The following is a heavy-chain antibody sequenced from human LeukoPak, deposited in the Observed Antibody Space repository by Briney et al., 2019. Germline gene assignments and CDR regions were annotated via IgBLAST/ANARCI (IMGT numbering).Heavy chain of an antibody. J-gene: IGHJ4*02. CDR1: GFTFSSYA. V-gene: IGHV3-23*01. CDR3: ARDDYDTSVFDY. CDR2: ISGSGGST. D-gene: IGHD3-22*01. Sequence: PGGSLRLSCAASGFTFSSYAMSWVRQAPGKGLEWVSAISGSGGSTYYADSVKGRFAISRDNAKNSLYLQMNSLRAEDTAVYYCARDDYDTSVFDYWGQGTLVTVSS.